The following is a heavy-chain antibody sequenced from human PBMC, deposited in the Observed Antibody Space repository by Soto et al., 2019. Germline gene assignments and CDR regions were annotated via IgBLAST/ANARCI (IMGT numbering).Heavy chain of an antibody. D-gene: IGHD1-26*01. J-gene: IGHJ4*01. V-gene: IGHV3-15*07. CDR1: GFPFNNAW. CDR3: TTDSRTTLPEIRFDY. CDR2: VKSKADGGSG. Sequence: GSLRLSCAAAGFPFNNAWINWVRQVPGKGLEWVGRVKSKADGGSGDYAAPVKGRFVVSRDDSKDIVYLQMNSLKIEDTGVYYCTTDSRTTLPEIRFDYWGHGTQVTVSS.